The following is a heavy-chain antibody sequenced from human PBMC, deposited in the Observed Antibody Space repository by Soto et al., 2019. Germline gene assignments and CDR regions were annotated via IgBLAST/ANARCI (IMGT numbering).Heavy chain of an antibody. CDR2: INAGNGNT. D-gene: IGHD3-3*01. CDR1: GYTFTSYS. CDR3: ARVTIFGVSPGYNWFDP. J-gene: IGHJ5*02. V-gene: IGHV1-3*01. Sequence: GASVKVSCKASGYTFTSYSMHWVLQAPGQRLEWMGWINAGNGNTKYSQRFQGRVTITRDTSASTAYMELSSLRSEDTAVYYCARVTIFGVSPGYNWFDPWGQGTLVTVSS.